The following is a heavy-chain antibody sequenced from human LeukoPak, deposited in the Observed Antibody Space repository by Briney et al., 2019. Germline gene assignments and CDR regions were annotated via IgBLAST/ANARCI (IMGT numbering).Heavy chain of an antibody. CDR1: GFTFSSYS. CDR3: AREVQPVNDYDILTGYYFDY. J-gene: IGHJ4*02. D-gene: IGHD3-9*01. CDR2: ISSSSSYI. Sequence: GGSLRLSCAASGFTFSSYSMNWVRQAPGKGLEWVSSISSSSSYIYYADSVKGRFTISRDNAKNSLYPQMNSLRAEDTAVYYCAREVQPVNDYDILTGYYFDYWGQGTLVTVSS. V-gene: IGHV3-21*01.